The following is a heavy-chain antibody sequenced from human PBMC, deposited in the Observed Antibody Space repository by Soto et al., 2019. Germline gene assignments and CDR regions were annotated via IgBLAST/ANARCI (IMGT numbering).Heavy chain of an antibody. V-gene: IGHV1-2*02. CDR3: ARDAKWKLLIYTVDV. D-gene: IGHD1-26*01. CDR1: GYTLNGYY. CDR2: INPNSGDT. Sequence: QVQLVQSGAEVKKPGASVKVSCKASGYTLNGYYLHWVRQAPGQGLEWMGWINPNSGDTTYAQKFQGRVTMTRDTSISTAYMEVSRLRSDDTAVYYCARDAKWKLLIYTVDVWGQGTTVTVSS. J-gene: IGHJ6*02.